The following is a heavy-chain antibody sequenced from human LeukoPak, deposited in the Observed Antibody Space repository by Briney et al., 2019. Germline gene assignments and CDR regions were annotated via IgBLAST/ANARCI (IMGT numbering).Heavy chain of an antibody. Sequence: SQTLSLTCAISVDSVSSKNVPWNWSRQSPSGGLEYLGRTRYRATWNTFYSLSVQGLISINADTSRTQVSLRLNSVTPENTALYYCVRDFNWAFDYWGQGTLVTVSS. D-gene: IGHD7-27*01. J-gene: IGHJ4*02. CDR2: TRYRATWNT. CDR1: VDSVSSKNVP. V-gene: IGHV6-1*01. CDR3: VRDFNWAFDY.